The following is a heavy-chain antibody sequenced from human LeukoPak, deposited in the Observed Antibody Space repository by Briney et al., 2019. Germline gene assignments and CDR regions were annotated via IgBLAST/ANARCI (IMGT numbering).Heavy chain of an antibody. D-gene: IGHD3-22*01. V-gene: IGHV3-23*01. CDR2: ISGHGGNS. Sequence: PGGSLRLSCAASRFTFGSYGMTWVRQAPGKGLEWVSSISGHGGNSYYADSVKGRFTISRDNSKTTLFLQMNSLRAEDTAVYYCAARTHSRGYYYFDYWGQGTLVTVSS. CDR3: AARTHSRGYYYFDY. CDR1: RFTFGSYG. J-gene: IGHJ4*02.